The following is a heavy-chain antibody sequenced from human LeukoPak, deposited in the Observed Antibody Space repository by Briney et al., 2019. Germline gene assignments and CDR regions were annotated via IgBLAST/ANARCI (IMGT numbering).Heavy chain of an antibody. J-gene: IGHJ5*02. CDR3: ARRSSSWKNWFDP. CDR2: IYYSGTT. CDR1: GGSVDSNS. Sequence: SETLSLTCTVSGGSVDSNSWTWIRQPPGKGLEWIGYIYYSGTTNYNPSLKSRVTMSVDMSKNQFSLKLSSVTAADTAVYYCARRSSSWKNWFDPWGQGTLVTVSS. D-gene: IGHD6-13*01. V-gene: IGHV4-59*02.